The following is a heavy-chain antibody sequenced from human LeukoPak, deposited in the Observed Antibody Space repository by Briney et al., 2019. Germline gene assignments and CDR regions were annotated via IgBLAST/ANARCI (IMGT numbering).Heavy chain of an antibody. CDR1: SYTFTGYY. CDR3: ARGRGEGYTYGRYYFDY. CDR2: INPNSGVT. Sequence: ASVKVSCKASSYTFTGYYMHWVRQAPGQGLEWMGWINPNSGVTDYAQNFQGRVTMTRDTSISTAYVELSRLRSDDTAVYYCARGRGEGYTYGRYYFDYWGQGTLVTVSS. V-gene: IGHV1-2*02. J-gene: IGHJ4*02. D-gene: IGHD5-18*01.